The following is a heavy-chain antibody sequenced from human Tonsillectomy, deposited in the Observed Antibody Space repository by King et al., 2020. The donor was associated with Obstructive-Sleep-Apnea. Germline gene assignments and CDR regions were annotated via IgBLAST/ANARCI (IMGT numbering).Heavy chain of an antibody. Sequence: VQLVQSGAEVKKPGASVKVSCKASGYTFTNYGISWVRQAPGQGLEWMGWISTYNGNTKYAQKVQGRVTMTTDTSTSTAYMELRSLRSDDTAVYYCARDLNYYDSSGYLWYFDYWGQGTLVTVSS. CDR3: ARDLNYYDSSGYLWYFDY. J-gene: IGHJ4*02. D-gene: IGHD3-22*01. CDR1: GYTFTNYG. CDR2: ISTYNGNT. V-gene: IGHV1-18*01.